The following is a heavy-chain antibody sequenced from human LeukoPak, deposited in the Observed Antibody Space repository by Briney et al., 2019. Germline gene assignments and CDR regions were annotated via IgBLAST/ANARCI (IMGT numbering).Heavy chain of an antibody. CDR1: GGSFSGYY. J-gene: IGHJ6*03. Sequence: PSETLSLTCAVYGGSFSGYYWSWIRQPPGKGLEWIGEINHSGSTNYNPSLKSRVTISVDTSKSQFSLKLSSVTAADTAVYYCARGRRGLASYYYMDVWGKGTTVTVSS. CDR2: INHSGST. CDR3: ARGRRGLASYYYMDV. D-gene: IGHD2-21*01. V-gene: IGHV4-34*01.